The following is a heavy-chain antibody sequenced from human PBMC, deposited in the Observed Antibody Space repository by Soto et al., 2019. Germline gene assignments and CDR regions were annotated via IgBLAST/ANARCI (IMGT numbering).Heavy chain of an antibody. J-gene: IGHJ4*02. CDR2: ISTSGATR. Sequence: EVQLVESGGGLVQPGGSLRLSCVASGFTFSTDSINWVRQAPGKGLEWVAHISTSGATRYYPDSVKGRFTISRDNAKTSLYLQMDSLRNEDTTVYYCARFFGSGFDYWGQGTLVTVSS. CDR3: ARFFGSGFDY. CDR1: GFTFSTDS. V-gene: IGHV3-48*02. D-gene: IGHD6-19*01.